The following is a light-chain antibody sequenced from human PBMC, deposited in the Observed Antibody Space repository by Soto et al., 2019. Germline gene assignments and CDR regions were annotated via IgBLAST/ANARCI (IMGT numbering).Light chain of an antibody. CDR3: CSSAGSTSLMV. CDR1: SSDVGGYNY. V-gene: IGLV2-8*01. Sequence: QSVLTQPPSASGSPGQSVTISCTGTSSDVGGYNYVSWYQQHPGKAPKLMIYDVSKRPSGVTDRSSGSKSGNTASLTVSRHEDEDDAYYYCCSSAGSTSLMVFGGGTKLTVL. J-gene: IGLJ2*01. CDR2: DVS.